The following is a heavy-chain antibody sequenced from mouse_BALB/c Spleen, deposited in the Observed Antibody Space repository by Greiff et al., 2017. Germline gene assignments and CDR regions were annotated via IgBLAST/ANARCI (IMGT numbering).Heavy chain of an antibody. CDR1: GYTFTSYY. J-gene: IGHJ2*01. V-gene: IGHV1S81*02. Sequence: QVQLQQSGAELVKPGASVKLSCKASGYTFTSYYMYWVKQRPGQGLEWIGEINPSNGGTNFNEKFKSKATLTVDKSSSTAYMQLSSLTSEDSAVYYCTRGGGYYVYYFDYWGQGTTLTVSS. D-gene: IGHD2-3*01. CDR3: TRGGGYYVYYFDY. CDR2: INPSNGGT.